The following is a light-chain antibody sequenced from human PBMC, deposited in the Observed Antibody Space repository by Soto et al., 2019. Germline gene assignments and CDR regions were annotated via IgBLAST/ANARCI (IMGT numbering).Light chain of an antibody. CDR2: DAS. CDR1: QSVSTY. CDR3: QQYNYSPGS. Sequence: VLTQSPGTLSLSPGERATLFCRASQSVSTYFAWYQQKPGQPPRLLIHDASSRATGIPDRFSGSGSGTDVTLTISRLEPEDFAVYYCQQYNYSPGSFGQGTKVEIK. V-gene: IGKV3-20*01. J-gene: IGKJ1*01.